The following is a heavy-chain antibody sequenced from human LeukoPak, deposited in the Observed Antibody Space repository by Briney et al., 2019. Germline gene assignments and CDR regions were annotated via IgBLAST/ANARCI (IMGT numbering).Heavy chain of an antibody. CDR2: IKEDESAK. CDR3: ARDVGGSLGY. D-gene: IGHD1-26*01. Sequence: GGSLRLSCAASGFTFRSYWMGWVRQAPGKGLEWVANIKEDESAKHQADSVKGRFTISRDNAQNSVYLQMSSLRGEDTAVYYCARDVGGSLGYWGQGTLVTVSS. CDR1: GFTFRSYW. V-gene: IGHV3-7*01. J-gene: IGHJ4*02.